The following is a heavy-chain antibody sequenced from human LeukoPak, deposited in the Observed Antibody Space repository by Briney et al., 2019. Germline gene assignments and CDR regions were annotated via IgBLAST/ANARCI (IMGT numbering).Heavy chain of an antibody. Sequence: GRSLRLSCAASGFTFSCYGMHWVRQAPGRGLEWVAVISYDGSNKYYADSVKGRFTISRDNSKNTLYLQMNSLRAEDTAVYYCAVSFDYWGQGTLVTVSS. CDR2: ISYDGSNK. CDR1: GFTFSCYG. J-gene: IGHJ4*02. V-gene: IGHV3-30*03. CDR3: AVSFDY.